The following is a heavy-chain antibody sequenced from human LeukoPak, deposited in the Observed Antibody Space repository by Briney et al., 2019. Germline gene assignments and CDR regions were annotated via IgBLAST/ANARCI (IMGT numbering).Heavy chain of an antibody. J-gene: IGHJ4*02. CDR1: GYTFTSYG. Sequence: GASVKVSCKASGYTFTSYGISWVRQAPGQGLEWMGWISAYNGNTNYAQKLQGRVTMTTDTSTSTAYMELRSLRSDDTAVYYCARDRGEWFGESQCLDYWGQGTLVTVSS. CDR3: ARDRGEWFGESQCLDY. CDR2: ISAYNGNT. V-gene: IGHV1-18*01. D-gene: IGHD3-10*01.